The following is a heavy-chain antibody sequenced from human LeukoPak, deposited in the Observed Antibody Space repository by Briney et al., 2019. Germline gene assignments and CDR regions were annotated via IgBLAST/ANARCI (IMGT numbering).Heavy chain of an antibody. D-gene: IGHD3-22*01. Sequence: PGGSLRLSCAASGFTFSSYSMNWVRQAPGKGLEWVSSISSSSSYIYYVDSGKGRFTISRDNAKNSLYLQMSSLRAEDTAVYYCARDPAGDYYDSSGYYYGGQGTLVTVSS. CDR3: ARDPAGDYYDSSGYYY. V-gene: IGHV3-21*01. CDR1: GFTFSSYS. J-gene: IGHJ4*02. CDR2: ISSSSSYI.